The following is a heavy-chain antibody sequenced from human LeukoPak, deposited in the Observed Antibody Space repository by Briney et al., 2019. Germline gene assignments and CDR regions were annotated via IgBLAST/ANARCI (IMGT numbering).Heavy chain of an antibody. V-gene: IGHV4-59*03. J-gene: IGHJ4*02. Sequence: PSETLSLTCIVSGGSISTHYWSWIRQPPGKGLEWVGYFYYSETTTYNPSLKSRVTISIDTSKNQFSLKLTSVTAADTAVYYCARGTYNYGYGDSWGQGTPVTVSS. D-gene: IGHD5-18*01. CDR1: GGSISTHY. CDR2: FYYSETT. CDR3: ARGTYNYGYGDS.